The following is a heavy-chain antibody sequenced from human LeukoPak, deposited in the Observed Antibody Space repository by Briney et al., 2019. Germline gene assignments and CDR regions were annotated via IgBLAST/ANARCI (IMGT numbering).Heavy chain of an antibody. J-gene: IGHJ4*02. CDR3: ARDARSHCGTDACYGPYFDY. V-gene: IGHV3-48*01. CDR2: IRGISTTI. Sequence: PGGSLRLSCAASGFSFSTSSMSWVRQTSGKGLEWISYIRGISTTIYYADSVKGRFTISRDNARNSLYLQMNDLRAEDTGVYFCARDARSHCGTDACYGPYFDYWGQGSLVTVSS. CDR1: GFSFSTSS. D-gene: IGHD2-2*01.